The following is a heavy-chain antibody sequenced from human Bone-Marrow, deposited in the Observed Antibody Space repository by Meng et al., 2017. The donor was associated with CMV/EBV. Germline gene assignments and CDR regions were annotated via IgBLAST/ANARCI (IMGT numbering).Heavy chain of an antibody. CDR1: GYTFTGYY. CDR3: ARDQCSSTSCYLVYYYYGMDV. V-gene: IGHV1-18*04. CDR2: ISAYNGNT. Sequence: ASVKVSCKASGYTFTGYYMHWVRQAPGQGLEWMGWISAYNGNTNYAQKLQGRATMTTDTSTSTAYMELRSLRSDDTAVYYCARDQCSSTSCYLVYYYYGMDVWGQGTTVTVSS. D-gene: IGHD2-2*01. J-gene: IGHJ6*02.